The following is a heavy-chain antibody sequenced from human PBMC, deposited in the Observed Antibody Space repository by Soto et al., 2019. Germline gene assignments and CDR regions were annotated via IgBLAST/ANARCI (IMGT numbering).Heavy chain of an antibody. CDR3: ARSTISPFGGLIGPFDY. CDR2: INAGNGNT. CDR1: GYTFTAYA. V-gene: IGHV1-3*05. Sequence: QVQLVQSGAEEKKPGASVKVSCKASGYTFTAYAMHWVRQAPGQRLEWMGWINAGNGNTRYSQKFQTRVTITSETSASTAHMELSSLRFEDTAVYYCARSTISPFGGLIGPFDYWGQGNLVAVSS. J-gene: IGHJ4*02. D-gene: IGHD3-16*02.